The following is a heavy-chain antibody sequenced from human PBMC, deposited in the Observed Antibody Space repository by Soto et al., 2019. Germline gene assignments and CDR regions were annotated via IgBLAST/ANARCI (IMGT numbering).Heavy chain of an antibody. D-gene: IGHD3-3*01. V-gene: IGHV4-61*08. J-gene: IGHJ4*02. CDR1: AGTFESGGCS. Sequence: LETLPLTCSVSAGTFESGGCSLHWIRQHPGKGLEWIGYVYQIGRTSDNPALKSLVSISMDTSKNQFSLDLDSVTFADTAVNLCERDFAYLDSWAQATRVTVS. CDR3: ERDFAYLDS. CDR2: VYQIGRT.